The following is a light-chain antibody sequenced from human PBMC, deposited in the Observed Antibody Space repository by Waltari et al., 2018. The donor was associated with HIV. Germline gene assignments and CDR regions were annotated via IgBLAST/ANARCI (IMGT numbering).Light chain of an antibody. CDR1: QSVSSSY. Sequence: EIVLTQSPGTLSLSPGERATLSCRARQSVSSSYLAWYQQKPGQAPRLLIYGASSRATGIPDRFSGSGSGTGFTLTISRLEPEDFAVYYCQQYGSSPFTFGPGTKVDIK. V-gene: IGKV3-20*01. J-gene: IGKJ3*01. CDR3: QQYGSSPFT. CDR2: GAS.